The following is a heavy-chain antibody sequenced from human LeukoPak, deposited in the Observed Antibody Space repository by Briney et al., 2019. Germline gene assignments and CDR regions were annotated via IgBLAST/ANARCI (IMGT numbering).Heavy chain of an antibody. CDR2: IYPGDSDT. CDR3: ARNSGWPPDWYFDL. Sequence: GASLQISCKGSGSIFTSYWIGWVRPLPGKGLGWMGIIYPGDSDTRYSPSFQGQVTISADKSISTAYLQWSSLKASDTAMYYCARNSGWPPDWYFDLWGRGTLVTVSS. V-gene: IGHV5-51*01. D-gene: IGHD6-19*01. J-gene: IGHJ2*01. CDR1: GSIFTSYW.